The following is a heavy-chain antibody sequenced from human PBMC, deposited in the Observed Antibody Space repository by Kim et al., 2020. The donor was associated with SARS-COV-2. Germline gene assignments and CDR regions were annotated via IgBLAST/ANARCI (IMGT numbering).Heavy chain of an antibody. J-gene: IGHJ4*02. CDR3: AGGGNRFQY. CDR2: GDT. D-gene: IGHD2-15*01. Sequence: GDTKYSQNFRGSVTITWDTSATTAYMELSSLRSEDTAVYYCAGGGNRFQYWGQGTLVTVSS. V-gene: IGHV1-3*01.